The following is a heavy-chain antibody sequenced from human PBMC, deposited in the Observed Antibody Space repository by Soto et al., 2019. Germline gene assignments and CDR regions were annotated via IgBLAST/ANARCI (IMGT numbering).Heavy chain of an antibody. Sequence: SQTLSLTCAISGDSVSSNSAAWNWIRQSPSRGLEWLGRTYYRSKWYNDYAVSVKSRITINPDTSKNQFSLQLNSVTPEDTAVYYCAISLGYCSGGSCYSGGPNWFDPWGQGTLVTSPQ. J-gene: IGHJ5*02. V-gene: IGHV6-1*01. CDR3: AISLGYCSGGSCYSGGPNWFDP. CDR2: TYYRSKWYN. CDR1: GDSVSSNSAA. D-gene: IGHD2-15*01.